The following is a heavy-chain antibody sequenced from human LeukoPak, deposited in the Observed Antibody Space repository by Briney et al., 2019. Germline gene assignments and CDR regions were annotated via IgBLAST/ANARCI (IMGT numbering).Heavy chain of an antibody. V-gene: IGHV3-48*01. CDR3: ARHRSGYYGADY. D-gene: IGHD3-22*01. Sequence: GGSLRLSCAASGFTFSTYSMNWVRQAPGKGLEWVSHISSSSGARFYADSVKGRFTISRDNAKNSLFLQMNSLRAEDTAVYYCARHRSGYYGADYWGQGTLVTVSS. CDR1: GFTFSTYS. CDR2: ISSSSGAR. J-gene: IGHJ4*02.